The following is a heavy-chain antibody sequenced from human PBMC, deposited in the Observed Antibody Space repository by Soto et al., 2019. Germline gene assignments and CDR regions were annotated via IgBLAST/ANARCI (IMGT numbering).Heavy chain of an antibody. J-gene: IGHJ6*02. CDR3: ARGDATKIVVTTYYAMDV. D-gene: IGHD3-9*01. CDR1: GGSLSNYG. V-gene: IGHV1-69*12. CDR2: IIPVFGTA. Sequence: QVQLVQSGAEGKKPGSSVKVSCKASGGSLSNYGISWVRQAPGQGLEWMGGIIPVFGTANYAQKFQGRVTITADESTSIVYMDVTSLRSEDTAVYYCARGDATKIVVTTYYAMDVWGQGTTVTVSS.